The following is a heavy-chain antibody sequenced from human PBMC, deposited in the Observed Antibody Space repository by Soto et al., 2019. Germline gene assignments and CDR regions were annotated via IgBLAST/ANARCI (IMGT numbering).Heavy chain of an antibody. CDR3: ARGPGYYFES. CDR1: GFTFSSYA. Sequence: EVQLVESGGGVVQPGGSLRLSCAASGFTFSSYAMHWVRQAPGKGLEYVSAISRNGGSTYYANSVKGRFTISRDNSKNTMYLQVGSLRAEDMAVYCCARGPGYYFESWGQGTLVTVSS. J-gene: IGHJ4*02. V-gene: IGHV3-64*01. CDR2: ISRNGGST.